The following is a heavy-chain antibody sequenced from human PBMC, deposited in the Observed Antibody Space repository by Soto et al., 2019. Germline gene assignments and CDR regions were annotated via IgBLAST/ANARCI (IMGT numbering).Heavy chain of an antibody. CDR2: ISAYNGNT. Sequence: GASVKVSCKASGYTFTSYGISWVRQAPGQGLEWMGWISAYNGNTNYAQKLQGRVTMTTDTSTSTAYMELRSLRSDDTAVYYCARARWRITIFGVVAYYGMDVWGQGTTVTVSS. CDR1: GYTFTSYG. CDR3: ARARWRITIFGVVAYYGMDV. D-gene: IGHD3-3*01. J-gene: IGHJ6*02. V-gene: IGHV1-18*04.